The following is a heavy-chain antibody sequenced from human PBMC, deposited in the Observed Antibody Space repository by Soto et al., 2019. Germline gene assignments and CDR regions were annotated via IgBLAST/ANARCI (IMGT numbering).Heavy chain of an antibody. CDR3: ARGPYYGSGTLDY. V-gene: IGHV3-30*03. Sequence: QVQLVESGGAVVQPGRSLRLSCAASGFSFNTFGMHWVRQAPGKGLEWPTVISYDGSDKYYADSVEGRFIISRDNSENTLYLQMNSLRPDDTAVYYCARGPYYGSGTLDYWGQGTLVTVSS. CDR1: GFSFNTFG. D-gene: IGHD3-10*01. J-gene: IGHJ4*02. CDR2: ISYDGSDK.